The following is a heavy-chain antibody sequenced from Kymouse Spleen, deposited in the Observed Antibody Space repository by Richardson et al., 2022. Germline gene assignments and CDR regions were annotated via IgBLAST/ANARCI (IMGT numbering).Heavy chain of an antibody. D-gene: IGHD3-10*01. CDR2: IYYSGST. Sequence: QLQLQESGPGLVKPSETLSLTCTVSGGSISSSSYYWGWIRQPPGKGLEWIGSIYYSGSTYYNPSLKSRVTISVDTSKNQFSLKLSSVTAADTAVYYCARPHYYGSGSYRDGMDVWGQGTTVTVSS. CDR3: ARPHYYGSGSYRDGMDV. V-gene: IGHV4-39*01. J-gene: IGHJ6*02. CDR1: GGSISSSSYY.